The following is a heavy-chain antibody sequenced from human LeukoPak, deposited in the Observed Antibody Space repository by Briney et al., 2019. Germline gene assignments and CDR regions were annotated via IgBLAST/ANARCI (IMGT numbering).Heavy chain of an antibody. D-gene: IGHD5-12*01. CDR2: IYPGDSDV. CDR3: ARYSSGSANYYFHE. V-gene: IGHV5-51*01. J-gene: IGHJ4*02. Sequence: EXMXXIYPGDSDVRYSPSFEGQVTISVDRSLTTAYLQWSSLKASDTAMYYCARYSSGSANYYFHEWGQGTLVTVSS.